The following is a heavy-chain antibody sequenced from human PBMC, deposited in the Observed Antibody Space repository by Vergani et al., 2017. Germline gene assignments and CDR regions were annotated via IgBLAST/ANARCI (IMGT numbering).Heavy chain of an antibody. J-gene: IGHJ3*02. CDR1: GFTFNNSN. Sequence: QVQLVESGGGVVQPGESLRLSCAASTSGFTFNNSNMHWVRQAPGKGLEWVAFIRYDDSRNKYYAASVQGRFIISRDNSKNTVFLQMNSLRPEDTALYYCAKGFVPGRAFDIWGQGTMVTVSS. V-gene: IGHV3-30*02. CDR3: AKGFVPGRAFDI. CDR2: IRYDDSRNK.